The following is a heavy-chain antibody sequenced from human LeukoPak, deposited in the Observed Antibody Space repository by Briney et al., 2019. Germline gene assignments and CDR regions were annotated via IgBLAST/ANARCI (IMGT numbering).Heavy chain of an antibody. Sequence: SETLSLTCAVYGGSFSGYYWSWFRQPPGKGLEWIGEINHSGSTNYNPSLKSRVTISVDTSKNQFSLKLSSVTAADTAVYYCARGRSTVPYDSWGQGTLVTVSS. J-gene: IGHJ4*02. CDR3: ARGRSTVPYDS. CDR1: GGSFSGYY. CDR2: INHSGST. V-gene: IGHV4-34*01. D-gene: IGHD4-11*01.